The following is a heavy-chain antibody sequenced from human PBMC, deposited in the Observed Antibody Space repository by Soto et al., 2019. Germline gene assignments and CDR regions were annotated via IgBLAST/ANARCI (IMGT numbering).Heavy chain of an antibody. CDR1: GYTFTSYG. J-gene: IGHJ6*02. D-gene: IGHD4-17*01. V-gene: IGHV1-18*01. CDR3: ARDRDPDYGDYSPPKYGMDV. CDR2: ISAYDGNT. Sequence: ASVKVSCKASGYTFTSYGISWVRQAPGQGLEWMGWISAYDGNTNYAQKLQGRVTMTTDTSTSTAYMELRSLRSDDTAVYYCARDRDPDYGDYSPPKYGMDVWGQGTTVTVSS.